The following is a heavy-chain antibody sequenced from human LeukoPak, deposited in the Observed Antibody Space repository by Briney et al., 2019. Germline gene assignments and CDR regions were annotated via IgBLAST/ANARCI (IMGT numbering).Heavy chain of an antibody. V-gene: IGHV3-33*06. D-gene: IGHD3-16*01. J-gene: IGHJ1*01. Sequence: TGGSLRLSCAASGFTFSNHGMHWVRQAPGKGLEWVAVIWYDGSNKYYADSVKGRFTISRDNSKNTLYLQMNSLRAGDTAIYYCAKDTRSRYLQDWGQGTLVTASS. CDR3: AKDTRSRYLQD. CDR1: GFTFSNHG. CDR2: IWYDGSNK.